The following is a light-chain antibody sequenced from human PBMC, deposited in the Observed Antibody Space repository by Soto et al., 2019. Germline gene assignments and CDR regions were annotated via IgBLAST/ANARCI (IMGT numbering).Light chain of an antibody. CDR3: YSYAGTKNV. V-gene: IGLV2-8*01. CDR1: SSDVGRYNY. Sequence: QSVLTQPPSASGSPGQSVTISCIGTSSDVGRYNYVSWYQHHPGKAPKLIIYEVTKRPSGVPDRFSGSKSGNTASLTVSGLQADDEADYYCYSYAGTKNVFGTRTKVTDL. CDR2: EVT. J-gene: IGLJ1*01.